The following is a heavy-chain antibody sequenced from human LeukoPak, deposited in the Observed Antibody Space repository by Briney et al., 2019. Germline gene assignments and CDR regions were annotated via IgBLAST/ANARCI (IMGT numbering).Heavy chain of an antibody. V-gene: IGHV4-34*01. CDR1: GVSFTGYY. Sequence: SETLSLTCAVYGVSFTGYYWTWIRQPPGKGLEWIGEINHSGSSNYNPSLKSRVTTSVDTSKNHFSLNLTSVTAADTAVYYCARGQAVRGMLRGVTKYLLDYWGQETLVTVSS. J-gene: IGHJ4*02. CDR3: ARGQAVRGMLRGVTKYLLDY. D-gene: IGHD3-10*01. CDR2: INHSGSS.